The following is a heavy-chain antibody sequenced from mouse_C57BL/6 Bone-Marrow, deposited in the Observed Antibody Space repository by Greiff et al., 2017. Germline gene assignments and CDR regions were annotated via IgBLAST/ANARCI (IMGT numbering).Heavy chain of an antibody. J-gene: IGHJ4*01. V-gene: IGHV1-64*01. Sequence: QVQLQQPGAELVKPGASVKLSCKASGYTFTSYWMHWVKQRPGQGLEWIGMIHPNSGSTNYNEKFKSKATLTVDKSSSTAYMQLSSLTSEDSAVDYCARNYFYDDYYAMDYWGQGTSVTVSS. CDR2: IHPNSGST. D-gene: IGHD1-1*01. CDR3: ARNYFYDDYYAMDY. CDR1: GYTFTSYW.